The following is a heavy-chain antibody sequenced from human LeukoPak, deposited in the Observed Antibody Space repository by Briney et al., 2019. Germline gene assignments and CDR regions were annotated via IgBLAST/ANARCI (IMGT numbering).Heavy chain of an antibody. Sequence: PSETLSLTCTVSGGSISSYYWSWIRQPPGKGLEWIGYIYYSGSTNYNPSLKSRVTISVDTSKNRFSLKLSSVTAADTAVYYCARSKTYYDILTGYAYPFDYWGQGTLVTVSS. CDR3: ARSKTYYDILTGYAYPFDY. V-gene: IGHV4-59*08. D-gene: IGHD3-9*01. CDR1: GGSISSYY. J-gene: IGHJ4*02. CDR2: IYYSGST.